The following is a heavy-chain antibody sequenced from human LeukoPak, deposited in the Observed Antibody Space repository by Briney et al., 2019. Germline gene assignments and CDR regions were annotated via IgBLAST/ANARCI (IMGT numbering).Heavy chain of an antibody. Sequence: GGSLRLSCAASGFTFSSYSMNWVRQAPGKGLEWVSSISSSSSYIYYADSVKGRFTISRDNAKNSLYLQMNSLRAEDTAVYYCASPATLRLGELWTPLDYWAQGTLVTVSS. CDR1: GFTFSSYS. V-gene: IGHV3-21*01. CDR3: ASPATLRLGELWTPLDY. CDR2: ISSSSSYI. J-gene: IGHJ4*02. D-gene: IGHD3-16*01.